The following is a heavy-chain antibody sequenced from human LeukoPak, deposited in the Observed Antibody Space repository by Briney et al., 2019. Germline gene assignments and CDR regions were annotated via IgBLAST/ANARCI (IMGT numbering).Heavy chain of an antibody. J-gene: IGHJ3*02. V-gene: IGHV3-9*01. Sequence: QPGRSLRLSCAASGFTFDDYAMHWVRQAPGKGLEWVSGISWNSGSIGYADSVKGRFTISRDNAKNSLYLQMNSLRAEDTALYYCAKDISRNTGDAFDIWGQGTMVTVSS. CDR3: AKDISRNTGDAFDI. CDR2: ISWNSGSI. D-gene: IGHD1-14*01. CDR1: GFTFDDYA.